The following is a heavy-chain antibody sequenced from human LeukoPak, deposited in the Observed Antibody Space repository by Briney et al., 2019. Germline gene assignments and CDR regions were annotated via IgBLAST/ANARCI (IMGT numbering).Heavy chain of an antibody. CDR2: IYYSEST. CDR1: CGSISSSSYY. CDR3: ARLSIVGAVCDY. Sequence: SETLSLACSVSCGSISSSSYYWGWLRPPPGKGLEWIGSIYYSESTYNNPSLKSRVTISVDTTKNHLSLKLSAVTAADTAVYYCARLSIVGAVCDYWGQGTLVTVSS. J-gene: IGHJ4*02. D-gene: IGHD1-26*01. V-gene: IGHV4-39*02.